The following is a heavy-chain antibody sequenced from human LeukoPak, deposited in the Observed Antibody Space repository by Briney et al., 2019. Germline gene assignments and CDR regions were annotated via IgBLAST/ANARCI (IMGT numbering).Heavy chain of an antibody. V-gene: IGHV1-24*01. CDR3: ATGIAAAGNDWFDP. J-gene: IGHJ5*02. CDR2: FDPEDGET. CDR1: GYTLTELS. Sequence: ASVKVSFKVSGYTLTELSMHWVRQAPGKGLEWMGGFDPEDGETIYAQKFQGRVTMTEDTSTDTAYMELSSLRSEDTAVYYCATGIAAAGNDWFDPWGQGTLVTVSS. D-gene: IGHD6-13*01.